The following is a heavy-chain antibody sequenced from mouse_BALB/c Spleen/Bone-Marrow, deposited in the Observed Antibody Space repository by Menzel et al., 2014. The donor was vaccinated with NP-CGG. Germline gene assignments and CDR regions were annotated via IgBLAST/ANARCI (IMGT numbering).Heavy chain of an antibody. CDR1: GFNIKDTY. CDR3: ASQTGTFDY. CDR2: IDPASGNI. J-gene: IGHJ2*01. Sequence: EVQLQQSGTDLVKPGASVKLSCTASGFNIKDTYMHWVKQRPEQGLDWIGRIDPASGNIQYDPKFQGRAAITADTSSNTAYLQLSSLTSEDTAVYYCASQTGTFDYWGQGTPLTVSS. V-gene: IGHV14-3*02. D-gene: IGHD4-1*01.